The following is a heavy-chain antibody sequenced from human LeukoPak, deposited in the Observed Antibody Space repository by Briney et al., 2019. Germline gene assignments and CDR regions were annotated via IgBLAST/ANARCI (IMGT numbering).Heavy chain of an antibody. Sequence: SETLSLTCTVSGGSVNSGDYHWSWIRQPPGKGLEWIGYIYYSGSTKYNPSLKSRVTISIDTSKNQFSLKLSSVTAADTAVYYCARDLSGSSSFGSWGQGTLVTVSS. J-gene: IGHJ4*02. CDR1: GGSVNSGDYH. CDR2: IYYSGST. D-gene: IGHD6-6*01. CDR3: ARDLSGSSSFGS. V-gene: IGHV4-61*08.